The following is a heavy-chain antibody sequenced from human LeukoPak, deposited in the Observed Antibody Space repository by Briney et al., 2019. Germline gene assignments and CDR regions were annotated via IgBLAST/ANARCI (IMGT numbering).Heavy chain of an antibody. D-gene: IGHD6-13*01. J-gene: IGHJ5*02. CDR2: IIPIFGTA. Sequence: ASVKVSCRASGYTFTNYYIHWVRQAPGQGLEWMGGIIPIFGTANYAQKFQGRVTITADESTSTAYMELSSLRSEDTAVYYCAREGIAAAGTITFDPWGQGTLVTVSS. CDR3: AREGIAAAGTITFDP. CDR1: GYTFTNYY. V-gene: IGHV1-69*13.